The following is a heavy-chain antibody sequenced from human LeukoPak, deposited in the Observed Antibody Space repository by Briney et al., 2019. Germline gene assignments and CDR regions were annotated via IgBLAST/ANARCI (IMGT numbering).Heavy chain of an antibody. CDR3: ARASCRYCGSDL. J-gene: IGHJ3*01. V-gene: IGHV4-4*02. D-gene: IGHD2-21*01. CDR1: GGSISSSNW. CDR2: IYLRGNT. Sequence: SETLSLTCAISGGSISSSNWWTWVRQPPGKGLEWVGEIYLRGNTNYNPSLESRVTISVDESKTQLSLRLESVTAADTAVYYCARASCRYCGSDLWGQGTMVTVSS.